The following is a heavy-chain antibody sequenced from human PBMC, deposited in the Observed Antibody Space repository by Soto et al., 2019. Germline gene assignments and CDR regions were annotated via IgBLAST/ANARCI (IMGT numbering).Heavy chain of an antibody. D-gene: IGHD6-13*01. Sequence: ASVKVSCKASGYTFTSYAMHWVRQAPGQRLEWMGWINAGNSDTNYSQKFQGRVTISSDTSASTAYMELSSLRSEDTAVYYCARHSNEYRKSLDYWGQGTLVIVSS. J-gene: IGHJ4*02. CDR3: ARHSNEYRKSLDY. V-gene: IGHV1-3*01. CDR2: INAGNSDT. CDR1: GYTFTSYA.